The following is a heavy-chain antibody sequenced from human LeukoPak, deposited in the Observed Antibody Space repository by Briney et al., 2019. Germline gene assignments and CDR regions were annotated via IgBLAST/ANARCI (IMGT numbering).Heavy chain of an antibody. D-gene: IGHD3-3*01. CDR1: GYTFTGHY. V-gene: IGHV1-2*02. J-gene: IGHJ6*02. Sequence: ASVKVSCKASGYTFTGHYMHWVRQAPGQGLEWMGWINPNSGGTNYAQKFQGRVTMTRDTSISTAYMELSRLRSDDTAVYYCARDIHPYYDFWSGYFLYVWGQGTTVTVSS. CDR2: INPNSGGT. CDR3: ARDIHPYYDFWSGYFLYV.